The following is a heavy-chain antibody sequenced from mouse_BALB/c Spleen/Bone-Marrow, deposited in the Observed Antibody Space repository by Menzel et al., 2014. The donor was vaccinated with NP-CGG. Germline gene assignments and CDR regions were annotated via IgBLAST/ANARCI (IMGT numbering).Heavy chain of an antibody. CDR1: GFSLISYG. J-gene: IGHJ4*01. Sequence: VNVVESGPGLVAPSQSLSITCTISGFSLISYGFHWVRQPPGKGLEWLVVIWSDGSTTYNSALKSRLSISKDNSKRQVFLKMNSLLTDDTAIYYCARHDGYFGAVDYWGQGTSVTVSS. V-gene: IGHV2-6-1*01. CDR2: IWSDGST. D-gene: IGHD2-3*01. CDR3: ARHDGYFGAVDY.